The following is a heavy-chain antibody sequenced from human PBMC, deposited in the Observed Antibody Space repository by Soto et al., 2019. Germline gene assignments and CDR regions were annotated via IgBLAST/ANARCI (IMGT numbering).Heavy chain of an antibody. CDR1: GYSFTSYW. CDR3: ARPFETSGWYDY. J-gene: IGHJ4*02. V-gene: IGHV5-51*01. D-gene: IGHD6-19*01. CDR2: IYPGDSDT. Sequence: GESLNLSCKGSGYSFTSYWIGWVRQMPGKGLELMGIIYPGDSDTRYSPSFQGQVTISADKSISTAYLQWSSLKASDTAMYYCARPFETSGWYDYWGQGTLVTVSS.